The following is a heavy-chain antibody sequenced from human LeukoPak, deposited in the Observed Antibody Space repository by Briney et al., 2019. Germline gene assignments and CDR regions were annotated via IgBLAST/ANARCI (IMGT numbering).Heavy chain of an antibody. J-gene: IGHJ4*02. CDR2: ISAYNGNT. Sequence: ASVKVSCKASGYTFTSYGISWVRQAPGQGLEWMGWISAYNGNTNYALKLQGRVTMTTDTSTSTAYMELRSLRSDDTAVYYCARVFSTEYYFDYWGQGTLVTVSS. D-gene: IGHD3-9*01. CDR3: ARVFSTEYYFDY. CDR1: GYTFTSYG. V-gene: IGHV1-18*01.